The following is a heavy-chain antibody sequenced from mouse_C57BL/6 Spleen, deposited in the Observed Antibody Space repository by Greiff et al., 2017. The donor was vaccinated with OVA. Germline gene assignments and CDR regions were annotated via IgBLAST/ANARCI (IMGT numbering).Heavy chain of an antibody. J-gene: IGHJ2*01. Sequence: EVQVVESEGGLVQPGSSMKLSCTASGFTFSDYYMAWVRQVPEKGLEWVANINYDGSSTYYLDSLKSRFIISRDNAKNILYLQMSSLKSEDTATYYCARDQRDSSGFDYWGQGTTLTVSS. CDR1: GFTFSDYY. CDR2: INYDGSST. D-gene: IGHD3-2*02. V-gene: IGHV5-16*01. CDR3: ARDQRDSSGFDY.